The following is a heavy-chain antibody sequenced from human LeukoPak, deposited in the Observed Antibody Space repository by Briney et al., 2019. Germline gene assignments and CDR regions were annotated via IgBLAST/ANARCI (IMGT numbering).Heavy chain of an antibody. CDR3: ARDIPTRAARPPV. J-gene: IGHJ4*02. CDR2: IYHSGST. D-gene: IGHD6-6*01. V-gene: IGHV4-30-2*01. CDR1: GGSFSSGGNY. Sequence: SETLSLTCSVSGGSFSSGGNYWSWIRQPPGKSLEWIGYIYHSGSTYYNPSLKSRVTISVDRSKNQFSLKLSSVTAADTAVYYCARDIPTRAARPPVWGQGTLVTVSS.